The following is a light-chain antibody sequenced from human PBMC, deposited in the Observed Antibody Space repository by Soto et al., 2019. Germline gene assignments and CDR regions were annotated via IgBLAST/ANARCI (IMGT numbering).Light chain of an antibody. CDR3: SSYAGSNNV. V-gene: IGLV2-8*01. CDR2: EVN. CDR1: SSDVGGYNY. J-gene: IGLJ1*01. Sequence: QSALTQPPSASGSPGQSVAISCTGTSSDVGGYNYVSWYQQHPGKAPKLMIYEVNKRPSGVPDRFSGSKSGNTASLTVSGLQAEDEADYYCSSYAGSNNVFGTGNKVTVL.